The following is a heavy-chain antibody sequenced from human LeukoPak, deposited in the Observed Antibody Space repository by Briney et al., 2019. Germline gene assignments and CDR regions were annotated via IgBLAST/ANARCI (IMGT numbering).Heavy chain of an antibody. Sequence: PGGSLRLSCAASGFTVSSNYMSWVRQAPGKGLEWVSVIYSGGSTYYADSVKGRFTISRDNSKNTLYLQMNSLRAEDTAVYYCAREYSVLGSSWYGNWFDPWGQGTLVTVSS. CDR2: IYSGGST. CDR3: AREYSVLGSSWYGNWFDP. V-gene: IGHV3-53*01. J-gene: IGHJ5*02. CDR1: GFTVSSNY. D-gene: IGHD6-13*01.